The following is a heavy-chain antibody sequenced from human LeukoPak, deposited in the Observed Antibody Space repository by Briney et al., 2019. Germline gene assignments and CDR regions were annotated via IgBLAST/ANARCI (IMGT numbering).Heavy chain of an antibody. CDR3: ARDRHRISGALKY. CDR2: LSASGGST. Sequence: PGGSLRLSCASSGLTFSRYAMGWVRQAPGKGLEWVSTLSASGGSTFYAASVKGRFTISRDNAKNSLYLQMNSLRAEDTAVYYCARDRHRISGALKYWSQGTLVTVSS. CDR1: GLTFSRYA. J-gene: IGHJ4*02. D-gene: IGHD5-12*01. V-gene: IGHV3-23*01.